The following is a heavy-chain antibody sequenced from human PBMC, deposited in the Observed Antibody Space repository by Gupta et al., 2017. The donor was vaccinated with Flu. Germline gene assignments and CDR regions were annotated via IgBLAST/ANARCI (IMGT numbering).Heavy chain of an antibody. V-gene: IGHV3-48*01. D-gene: IGHD3-10*01. CDR3: VRTLLTGSGSNYFDY. CDR1: GFSIFNSR. J-gene: IGHJ4*02. Sequence: DVQLVASGGTLVHSGGSLRFSCATSGFSIFNSRFNWVRQAPGKGLEWLAHISRGDETSYYADSVEGRFTISRDNAKNSLHLQVNSLRSEDTAVYYCVRTLLTGSGSNYFDYWGQGTLVTVSS. CDR2: ISRGDETS.